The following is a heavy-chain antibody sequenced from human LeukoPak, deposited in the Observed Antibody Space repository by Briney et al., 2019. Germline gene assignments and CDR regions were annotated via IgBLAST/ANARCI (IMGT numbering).Heavy chain of an antibody. V-gene: IGHV3-15*01. D-gene: IGHD4-23*01. Sequence: PGGSLRLSCAASGFTFSNAWMSWVRQAPGKGLEWVGRIKSKTDGGTTDYAAPVKGRFTISRDDSKNTLYLQMNSLKTEDTAVYYCTTDFPPPASWSDDTVVNPGDYWGQGTLVTVSS. CDR2: IKSKTDGGTT. CDR1: GFTFSNAW. CDR3: TTDFPPPASWSDDTVVNPGDY. J-gene: IGHJ4*02.